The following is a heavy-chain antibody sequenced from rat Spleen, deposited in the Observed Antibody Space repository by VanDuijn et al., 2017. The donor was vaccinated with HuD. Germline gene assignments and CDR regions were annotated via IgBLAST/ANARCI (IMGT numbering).Heavy chain of an antibody. CDR3: ARLDGYYLYVMDA. Sequence: EVQLVESGGGLVQPGRSLKLSCVASGFTFNNYYMAWVRQAPKKGLEWVATISTSGSRTYYPDSVKGRFTISRDNAKSSLYLQMNSLKSEDTATYYCARLDGYYLYVMDAWGQGASVTVSS. CDR1: GFTFNNYY. CDR2: ISTSGSRT. V-gene: IGHV5-25*01. J-gene: IGHJ4*01. D-gene: IGHD1-12*03.